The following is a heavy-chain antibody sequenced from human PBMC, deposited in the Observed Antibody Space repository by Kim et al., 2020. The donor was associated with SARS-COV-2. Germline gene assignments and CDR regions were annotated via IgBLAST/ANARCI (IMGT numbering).Heavy chain of an antibody. CDR3: AREFYWE. CDR2: DGSEK. V-gene: IGHV3-7*03. D-gene: IGHD1-26*01. J-gene: IGHJ4*02. Sequence: DGSEKYYVESVKGRFTISRDNAKNSLYLQMNSLRAEDTAVYYCAREFYWEWGQGTLVTVSS.